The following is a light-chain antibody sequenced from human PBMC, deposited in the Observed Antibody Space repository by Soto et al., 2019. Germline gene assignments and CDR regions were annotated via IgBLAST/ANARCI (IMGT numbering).Light chain of an antibody. J-gene: IGKJ1*01. CDR2: KVS. CDR1: QSLVYSDGNTY. V-gene: IGKV2-30*01. Sequence: DVVMTQSPLSLPVTLGQPASISCRSSQSLVYSDGNTYLSSFQQRPGQSPRRLIYKVSNRDSGVPDRFSGRGSGTDFTLEVSRVEAGDVEVYYCMQGTHRPRTLGRGTKVEI. CDR3: MQGTHRPRT.